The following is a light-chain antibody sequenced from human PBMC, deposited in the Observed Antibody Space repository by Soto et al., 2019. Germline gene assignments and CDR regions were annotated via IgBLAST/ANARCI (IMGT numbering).Light chain of an antibody. Sequence: QLVLTQPPSVSGAPGQRVTISCTGSSSNIGAGYDVHWYQPLPGTAPKLLIYGNSNRPSGVPDRCSGSKSGTSASLAITGLQAEDEADYYCQSYDSSLSGYVVFGGGTKLTVL. J-gene: IGLJ2*01. V-gene: IGLV1-40*01. CDR3: QSYDSSLSGYVV. CDR1: SSNIGAGYD. CDR2: GNS.